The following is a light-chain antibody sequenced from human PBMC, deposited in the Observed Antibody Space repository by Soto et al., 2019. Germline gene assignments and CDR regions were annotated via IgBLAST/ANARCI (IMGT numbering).Light chain of an antibody. Sequence: IQMTQSPSTLSAIVGDRVSITCRASQTINNLMAWYQQKPGQAPKLLIYKASNLETGVPSRFSGSGSGTEFTLTISSLQPDDFATYYCQQYSSYPSLTFGGGTKVDIK. J-gene: IGKJ4*01. CDR1: QTINNL. CDR2: KAS. V-gene: IGKV1-5*03. CDR3: QQYSSYPSLT.